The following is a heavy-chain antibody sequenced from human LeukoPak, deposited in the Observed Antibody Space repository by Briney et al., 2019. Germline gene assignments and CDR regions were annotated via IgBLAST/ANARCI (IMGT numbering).Heavy chain of an antibody. D-gene: IGHD2-2*01. CDR2: ISGSGGGT. J-gene: IGHJ4*02. Sequence: GGSLRLSCAASGFTFSSYAMNWVRQAPGKGLEWVSAISGSGGGTYYAGSVKGRFTISRDNSKNTLYLQMNSLRAEDTAVYYCAKGGWVGYCSSTSCYWGFDYWGQGTLVTVSS. V-gene: IGHV3-23*01. CDR1: GFTFSSYA. CDR3: AKGGWVGYCSSTSCYWGFDY.